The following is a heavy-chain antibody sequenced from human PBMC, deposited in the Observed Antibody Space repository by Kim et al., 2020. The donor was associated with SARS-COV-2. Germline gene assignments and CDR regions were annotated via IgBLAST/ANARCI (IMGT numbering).Heavy chain of an antibody. CDR2: INPNSGGT. Sequence: SVKVSCKASGYTFTGYYMHWVRQAPGQGLEWMGWINPNSGGTNYAQKFQGWVTMTRDTYISTAYMELSRLRSDDTAVYYCARSVDDYGDYPYYFDYWGQGTLVTVSS. CDR3: ARSVDDYGDYPYYFDY. J-gene: IGHJ4*02. CDR1: GYTFTGYY. D-gene: IGHD4-17*01. V-gene: IGHV1-2*04.